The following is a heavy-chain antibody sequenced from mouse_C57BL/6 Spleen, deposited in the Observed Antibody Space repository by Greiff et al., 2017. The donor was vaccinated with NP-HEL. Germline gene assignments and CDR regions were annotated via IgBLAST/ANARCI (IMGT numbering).Heavy chain of an antibody. D-gene: IGHD2-3*01. V-gene: IGHV1-22*01. Sequence: EVKVVESGPELVKPGASVKMSCKASGYTFTDYNMHWVKQSHGKSLEWIGYINPNNGGTSYNQKFKGKATLTVNKSSSTAYMELRSLTSEDSAVYYCAGWLLPAYWGQGTLVTVSA. CDR3: AGWLLPAY. CDR1: GYTFTDYN. J-gene: IGHJ3*01. CDR2: INPNNGGT.